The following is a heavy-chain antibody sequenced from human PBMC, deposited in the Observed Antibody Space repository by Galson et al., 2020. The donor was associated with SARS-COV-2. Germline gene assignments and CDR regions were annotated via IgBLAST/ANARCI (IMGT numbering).Heavy chain of an antibody. CDR3: AKRAYCGGDCYIFGYWYFDL. CDR2: ISGSGGST. J-gene: IGHJ2*01. Sequence: GSLRLSCAASGFTFSSYAMSWVRQAPGKGLEWVSAISGSGGSTYYADSVKGRFTISRDNSKNTLYLQMNSLRAEDTAVYYCAKRAYCGGDCYIFGYWYFDLWGRGTLVTVSS. CDR1: GFTFSSYA. V-gene: IGHV3-23*01. D-gene: IGHD2-21*01.